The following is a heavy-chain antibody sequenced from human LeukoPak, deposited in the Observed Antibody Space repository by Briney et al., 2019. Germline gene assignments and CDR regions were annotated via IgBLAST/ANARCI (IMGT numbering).Heavy chain of an antibody. CDR3: ARDRAAAGDY. V-gene: IGHV3-74*01. D-gene: IGHD6-13*01. Sequence: QTGGSLRLSCAASGFTFSSYWMQWVRQPPGLGLVWVSRITSDGSSTGYADSVKGRFTISRDNAKNTMYLQMNSLRAEDTAVYYCARDRAAAGDYWGQRTLVTVSS. J-gene: IGHJ4*02. CDR2: ITSDGSST. CDR1: GFTFSSYW.